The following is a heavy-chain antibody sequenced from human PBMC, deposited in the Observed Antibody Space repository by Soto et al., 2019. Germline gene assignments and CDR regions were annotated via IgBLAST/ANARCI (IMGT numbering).Heavy chain of an antibody. CDR2: ISYDGSNK. Sequence: LRLSCAASGFTFSSYGMHWVRQAPGKGLKWVAVISYDGSNKYYADSVKGRFTISRDNSKNTLYLQMNSLRAEDTAVYYCAKNLDYVFRSQVIFDYWGQGTLVTVSS. CDR1: GFTFSSYG. V-gene: IGHV3-30*18. CDR3: AKNLDYVFRSQVIFDY. D-gene: IGHD3-10*02. J-gene: IGHJ4*02.